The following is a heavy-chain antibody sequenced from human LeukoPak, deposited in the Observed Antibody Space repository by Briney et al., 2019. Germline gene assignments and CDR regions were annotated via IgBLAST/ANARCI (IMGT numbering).Heavy chain of an antibody. J-gene: IGHJ5*02. Sequence: SETLSLTCTVSGGSISSSSYYWGWIRQPPGKGLEGIGSIYYSGSTYYNPSLKSRVTISVDTSKNQFSLKLSSVTAADTAVYYCARGSKPVVVPAGGDWFDPWGQGTLVTVSS. D-gene: IGHD2-2*01. V-gene: IGHV4-39*07. CDR2: IYYSGST. CDR1: GGSISSSSYY. CDR3: ARGSKPVVVPAGGDWFDP.